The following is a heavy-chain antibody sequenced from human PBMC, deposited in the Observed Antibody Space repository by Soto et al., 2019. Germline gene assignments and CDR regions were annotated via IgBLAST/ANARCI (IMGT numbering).Heavy chain of an antibody. CDR1: EFTFSNYA. Sequence: GGSLRLSCTASEFTFSNYAVTWVRQAPGKGLEWVSSIGADINYIYYADSVKGRFTISRDKSKNTVFLQMNSLRADDTAVYYCAKDPNGDYVGAFDSWGQGTLVTVSS. V-gene: IGHV3-23*01. CDR2: IGADINYI. D-gene: IGHD4-17*01. J-gene: IGHJ4*02. CDR3: AKDPNGDYVGAFDS.